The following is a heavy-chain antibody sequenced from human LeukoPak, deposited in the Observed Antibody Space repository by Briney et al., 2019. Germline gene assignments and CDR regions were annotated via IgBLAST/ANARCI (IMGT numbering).Heavy chain of an antibody. CDR2: IYYSGST. CDR1: GGSISSSSYY. J-gene: IGHJ4*02. D-gene: IGHD3-22*01. CDR3: ARTDPTVDSSGYYYFDY. Sequence: SETLSLTCTVSGGSISSSSYYWGWIRQPPGKGLEWIGSIYYSGSTYYNPSLKSRVTISVDTSKNQFSLKLSSVTAADTAVYYCARTDPTVDSSGYYYFDYWGQGTLVTVSS. V-gene: IGHV4-39*01.